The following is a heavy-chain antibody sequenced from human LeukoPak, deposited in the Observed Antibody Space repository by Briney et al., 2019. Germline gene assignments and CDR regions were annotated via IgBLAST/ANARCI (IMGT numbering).Heavy chain of an antibody. CDR3: ARGGVTFNYFDY. J-gene: IGHJ4*02. CDR2: ISAYNGNT. CDR1: GYTFTSYV. Sequence: GASVKVSCKASGYTFTSYVINWMRQAPGQGLEWMGWISAYNGNTNYAQKLQGRVTMTTDTSTNTAYMELRSLRSDDTAVYYCARGGVTFNYFDYWGQGTLVTVSS. V-gene: IGHV1-18*01. D-gene: IGHD3-16*01.